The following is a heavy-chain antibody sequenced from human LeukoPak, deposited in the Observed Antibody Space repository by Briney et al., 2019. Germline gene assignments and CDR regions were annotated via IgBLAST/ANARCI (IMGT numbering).Heavy chain of an antibody. CDR3: ARLRVSGSYLYYFDY. CDR2: ILTSGTT. J-gene: IGHJ4*02. Sequence: KPSETLSLTCTVSNGSISSYHWSWVRQPPGKGLEWNGYILTSGTTNYNPSLKSRLTISVDTSKNQFTLKLSSVTAADTAVYYCARLRVSGSYLYYFDYWGQGTLVTVSS. D-gene: IGHD1-26*01. V-gene: IGHV4-4*09. CDR1: NGSISSYH.